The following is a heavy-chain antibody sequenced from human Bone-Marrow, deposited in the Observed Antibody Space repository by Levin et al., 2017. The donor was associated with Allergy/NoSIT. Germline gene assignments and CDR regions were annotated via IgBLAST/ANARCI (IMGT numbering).Heavy chain of an antibody. Sequence: GGSLRLSCQGSGYGFTSYWIAWVRQMPGRGLEWVGVIYPTDSDTRYSPSFEGHVTISADKSISTTYLQWRSLKASDTAMYYCARVHHTTVTFPLDSWGQGTLVTVSS. CDR1: GYGFTSYW. D-gene: IGHD4-17*01. CDR2: IYPTDSDT. V-gene: IGHV5-51*01. J-gene: IGHJ4*02. CDR3: ARVHHTTVTFPLDS.